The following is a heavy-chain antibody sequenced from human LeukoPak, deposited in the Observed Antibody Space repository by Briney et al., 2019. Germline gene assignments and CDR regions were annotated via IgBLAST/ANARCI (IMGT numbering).Heavy chain of an antibody. D-gene: IGHD1-26*01. CDR3: ARDLVGAIYFDY. Sequence: SQTLSLTCTVSGGSISSGDYYWSWIRQPPGKGLEWIGYIYYSGSTNYNPSLKSRVTISVDTSKNQFSLKLSSVTAADTAVYYCARDLVGAIYFDYWGQGTLVTVSS. CDR1: GGSISSGDYY. J-gene: IGHJ4*02. V-gene: IGHV4-30-4*01. CDR2: IYYSGST.